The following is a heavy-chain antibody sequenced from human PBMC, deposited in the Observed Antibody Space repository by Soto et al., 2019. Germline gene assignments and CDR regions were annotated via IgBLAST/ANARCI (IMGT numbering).Heavy chain of an antibody. V-gene: IGHV4-34*01. Sequence: SETLSLTCPVSGGSISSYCWSWIRQPPGKGLEWIGEINHSGSTNYNPSLKSRVTISVDTSKNQFSLKLSSVTAADTAVYYCARDQGAPDDAFDFWGQGTMVTV. J-gene: IGHJ3*01. CDR3: ARDQGAPDDAFDF. CDR2: INHSGST. D-gene: IGHD1-26*01. CDR1: GGSISSYC.